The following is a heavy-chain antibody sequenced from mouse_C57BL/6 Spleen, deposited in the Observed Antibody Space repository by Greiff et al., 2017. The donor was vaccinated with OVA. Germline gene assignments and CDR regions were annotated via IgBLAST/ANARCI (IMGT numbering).Heavy chain of an antibody. V-gene: IGHV5-9-1*02. CDR3: TRVLTGTGYFDY. CDR1: GFTFSSYA. D-gene: IGHD4-1*01. J-gene: IGHJ2*01. Sequence: EVQVVESGEGLVKPGGSLKLSCAASGFTFSSYAMSWVRQTPEKRLEWVAYISSGGDYIYYADTVKGRFTISRDNARNTLYLQMSSLKSEDTAMYYCTRVLTGTGYFDYWGQGTTLTVSS. CDR2: ISSGGDYI.